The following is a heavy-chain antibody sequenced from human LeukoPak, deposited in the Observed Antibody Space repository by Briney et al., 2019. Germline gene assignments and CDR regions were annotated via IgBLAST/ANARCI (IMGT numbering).Heavy chain of an antibody. CDR1: GFTFSSYG. CDR2: ISSSSSYI. CDR3: ASLMSLWLRQKSYYYYYYMDV. J-gene: IGHJ6*03. Sequence: GGSLRLSCAASGFTFSSYGMNWVRQAPGKGLEWVSSISSSSSYIYYADSVKGRFTISRDNAKNSLYLQMNSLRAEDTAVYYCASLMSLWLRQKSYYYYYYMDVWGKGTTVTVSS. V-gene: IGHV3-21*01. D-gene: IGHD5-12*01.